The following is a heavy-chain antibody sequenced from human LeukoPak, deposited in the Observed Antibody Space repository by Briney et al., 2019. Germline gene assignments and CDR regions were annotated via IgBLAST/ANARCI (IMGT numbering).Heavy chain of an antibody. CDR2: INPNSGGT. V-gene: IGHV1-2*02. CDR3: ARDTVVIAYKTFDI. CDR1: GYTFTGYY. J-gene: IGHJ3*02. D-gene: IGHD2-21*01. Sequence: ASVKVSCKASGYTFTGYYMHWVRQAPGQGLEWMGWINPNSGGTNYAQKFQGRVTMTRDTSISTAYMELSRLRSDDTAVYYCARDTVVIAYKTFDIWGQGTMVTVSS.